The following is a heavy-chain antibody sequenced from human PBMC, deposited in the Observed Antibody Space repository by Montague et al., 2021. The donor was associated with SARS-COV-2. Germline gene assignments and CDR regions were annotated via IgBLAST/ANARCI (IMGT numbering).Heavy chain of an antibody. CDR3: ARGHQGTTMIVVVMVGEQYYFDY. V-gene: IGHV4-34*01. J-gene: IGHJ4*02. Sequence: SETLSLTCAVYGESFSGFYWTWIRRPPGKGLEWIGEINDRGNTNYNSSLKSRVTISMDTSKNQFSLRLSSVTAADTGVYCCARGHQGTTMIVVVMVGEQYYFDYWGQGTLVTVFS. CDR1: GESFSGFY. CDR2: INDRGNT. D-gene: IGHD3-22*01.